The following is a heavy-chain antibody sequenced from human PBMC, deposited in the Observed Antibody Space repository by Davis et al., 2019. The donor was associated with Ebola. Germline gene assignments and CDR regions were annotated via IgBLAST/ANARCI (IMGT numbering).Heavy chain of an antibody. Sequence: GESLKISCAASGFTFSSYAMSWVRQAPGKGLEWVSAISGSGGSTYYADSVKGRFTISRDNSKNTLYLQMNSLRAEDTAVYYCARAPGYGIFDYWGQGTLVTVSS. D-gene: IGHD1-1*01. CDR3: ARAPGYGIFDY. CDR2: ISGSGGST. J-gene: IGHJ4*02. V-gene: IGHV3-23*01. CDR1: GFTFSSYA.